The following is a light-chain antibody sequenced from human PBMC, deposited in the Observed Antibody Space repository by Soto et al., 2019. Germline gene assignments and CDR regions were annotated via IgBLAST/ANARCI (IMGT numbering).Light chain of an antibody. CDR2: AAS. CDR1: QSISSY. V-gene: IGKV1-39*01. J-gene: IGKJ1*01. CDR3: QQSYSTPPET. Sequence: DIQMTQSPSSLSASVGDRVTITCRASQSISSYLNWYQQKPGRAPKLLIYAASSLQSGVPSRFSGSGSGTDFTLTISSLQPEDFATYDCQQSYSTPPETFGQGTKVDIK.